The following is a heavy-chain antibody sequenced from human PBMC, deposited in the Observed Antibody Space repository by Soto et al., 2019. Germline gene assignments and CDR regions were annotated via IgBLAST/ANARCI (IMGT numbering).Heavy chain of an antibody. CDR2: INPNSGGT. D-gene: IGHD6-13*01. CDR1: GYTFTGHY. Sequence: DSVKVSGKASGYTFTGHYMHWVRLAPGQGLEWMGWINPNSGGTNYAQKFQGWVTMTRATSISTAYMELSRLRSDDPAVYYCARVSDIAAPPGMDVWGQGITLTVSS. J-gene: IGHJ6*02. V-gene: IGHV1-2*04. CDR3: ARVSDIAAPPGMDV.